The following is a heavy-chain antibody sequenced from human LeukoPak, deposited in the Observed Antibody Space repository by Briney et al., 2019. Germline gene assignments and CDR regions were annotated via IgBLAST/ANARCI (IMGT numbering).Heavy chain of an antibody. CDR2: INPNSGDT. D-gene: IGHD3-3*01. V-gene: IGHV1-2*02. CDR3: ARVRRDFARFDP. Sequence: GASVMVSCKASGYTFTGYYIHWVRQAPGQGLEWMGWINPNSGDTNYAQKFQGRVTMTRDTSITTAYMELSRLRSDDTAVYYCARVRRDFARFDPWGQGTLVTVSS. CDR1: GYTFTGYY. J-gene: IGHJ5*02.